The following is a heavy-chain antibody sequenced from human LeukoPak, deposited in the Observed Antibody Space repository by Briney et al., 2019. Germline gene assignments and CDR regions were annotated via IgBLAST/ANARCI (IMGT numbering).Heavy chain of an antibody. J-gene: IGHJ4*02. Sequence: ASVKVSCKASGYTFTGYYMHWVRQAPGQGLEWMGWINPNSGGTNYAQKFQGRVTMTRDTSISTAYMELSRLRSDDTAVYYCARVSGVAARAPFDYWGQGTLVTVSS. D-gene: IGHD6-6*01. CDR3: ARVSGVAARAPFDY. V-gene: IGHV1-2*02. CDR2: INPNSGGT. CDR1: GYTFTGYY.